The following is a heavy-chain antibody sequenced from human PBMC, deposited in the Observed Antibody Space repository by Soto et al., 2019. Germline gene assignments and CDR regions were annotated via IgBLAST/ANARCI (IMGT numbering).Heavy chain of an antibody. CDR1: GFTFSSYA. V-gene: IGHV3-30-3*01. J-gene: IGHJ3*02. Sequence: GGSLRLSCAASGFTFSSYAMHWVRQAPGKGLEWVAVISYDGSNKYYADSVKGRFTISRDNSKNTLYLQMNSLRAEDTAVYYCASPNKRLRMGADEWGSDAFDIWGQGTMVTVSS. CDR3: ASPNKRLRMGADEWGSDAFDI. CDR2: ISYDGSNK. D-gene: IGHD3-16*01.